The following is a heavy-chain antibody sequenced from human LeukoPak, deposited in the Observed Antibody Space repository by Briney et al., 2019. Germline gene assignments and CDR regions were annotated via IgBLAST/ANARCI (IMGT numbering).Heavy chain of an antibody. CDR1: GFTVSSNY. CDR2: ISYDGSNK. V-gene: IGHV3-30*18. J-gene: IGHJ5*02. CDR3: AKDWGEATVTNWFDP. D-gene: IGHD4-11*01. Sequence: GGSLRLSCAASGFTVSSNYMSWVRQAPGKGLEWVAAISYDGSNKFYADSVKGRFTISRDNSKNTLFLRMNSLRPEDTAVYYCAKDWGEATVTNWFDPWGQGTLVTVSS.